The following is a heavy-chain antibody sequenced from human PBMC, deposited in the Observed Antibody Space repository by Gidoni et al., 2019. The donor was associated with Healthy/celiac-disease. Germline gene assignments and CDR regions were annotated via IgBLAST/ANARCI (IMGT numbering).Heavy chain of an antibody. CDR3: ARGYCGGDCSPEYFQH. D-gene: IGHD2-21*02. V-gene: IGHV1-46*01. CDR1: GYTFTSYY. Sequence: QVQLVQSGAEVQKPGASVKVSCKASGYTFTSYYMHWVRQAPGQGLEWMGIINPSGGSTSYAQKFQGRVTMTRDTSTSTVYMELSSLRSEDTAVYYCARGYCGGDCSPEYFQHWGQGTLVTVSS. J-gene: IGHJ1*01. CDR2: INPSGGST.